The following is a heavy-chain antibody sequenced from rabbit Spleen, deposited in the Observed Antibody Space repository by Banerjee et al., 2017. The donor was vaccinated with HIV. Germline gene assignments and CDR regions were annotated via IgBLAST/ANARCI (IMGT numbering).Heavy chain of an antibody. D-gene: IGHD1-1*01. CDR1: GFSFSDRDV. J-gene: IGHJ4*01. CDR3: ARDTGSGHYIDAYFDL. Sequence: QEQLVESGGGLVKPGASLTLTCKASGFSFSDRDVMSWVRQPPGKGLEWVGYIDPLFGNTYYANWVNGRFSISRENTQNTLYLQLSILTAADTATYFCARDTGSGHYIDAYFDLWGPGTLVTVS. V-gene: IGHV1S47*01. CDR2: IDPLFGNT.